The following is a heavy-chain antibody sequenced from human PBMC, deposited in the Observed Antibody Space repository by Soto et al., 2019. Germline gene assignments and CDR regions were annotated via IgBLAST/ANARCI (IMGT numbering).Heavy chain of an antibody. CDR3: ARGKVVAAQH. CDR1: GGSISSGGYY. Sequence: SETLSLTCTVSGGSISSGGYYWSWIRQHPGKGLEWIGYIYYSGSTYYNPSLKSRVTISVDTSKNQFSLKLSSVTAADTAVYYCARGKVVAAQHWGQGTLVTVSS. J-gene: IGHJ4*02. CDR2: IYYSGST. V-gene: IGHV4-31*03. D-gene: IGHD2-15*01.